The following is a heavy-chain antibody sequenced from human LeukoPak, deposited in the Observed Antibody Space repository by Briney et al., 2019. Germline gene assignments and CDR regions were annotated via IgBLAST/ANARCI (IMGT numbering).Heavy chain of an antibody. D-gene: IGHD6-19*01. J-gene: IGHJ4*02. Sequence: ASVKVSCKASGYTFTSYGISWVRQAPGQGLEWMGWISAYNGNTNYAQKLQGRVTTTTDTSTSTAYMELRSLRSDDTAVYYCARDGGSGWSRRLFDYWGQGTLVTVSS. CDR2: ISAYNGNT. V-gene: IGHV1-18*04. CDR1: GYTFTSYG. CDR3: ARDGGSGWSRRLFDY.